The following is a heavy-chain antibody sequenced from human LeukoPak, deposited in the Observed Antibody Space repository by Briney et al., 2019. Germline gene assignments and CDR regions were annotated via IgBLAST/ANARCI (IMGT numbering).Heavy chain of an antibody. J-gene: IGHJ4*02. CDR2: INNGGSTT. Sequence: GGSLRLSCAASGFTFSSYWMHWVRQAPGKGLVWFSAINNGGSTTAYADSVKGRFTISRDNAKNTLYLQMNSLRAEDTAVYYCARRAPTRYFDYWGQGTLVTVSS. CDR1: GFTFSSYW. CDR3: ARRAPTRYFDY. D-gene: IGHD5-24*01. V-gene: IGHV3-74*01.